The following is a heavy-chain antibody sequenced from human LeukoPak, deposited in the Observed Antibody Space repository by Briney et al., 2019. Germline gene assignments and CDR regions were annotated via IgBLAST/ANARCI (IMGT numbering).Heavy chain of an antibody. CDR2: IYTTGGT. CDR1: VGSISVGSCY. CDR3: ARDGVVYGQVA. J-gene: IGHJ4*02. Sequence: SETLSLTCTVSVGSISVGSCYGSWIRQPAGKGLEWIGRIYTTGGTNYNPSLKSRVTISVDSSKHQFSLNLSSVTAADTAVYYCARDGVVYGQVAWGQGTLVTVSS. D-gene: IGHD3-10*01. V-gene: IGHV4-61*02.